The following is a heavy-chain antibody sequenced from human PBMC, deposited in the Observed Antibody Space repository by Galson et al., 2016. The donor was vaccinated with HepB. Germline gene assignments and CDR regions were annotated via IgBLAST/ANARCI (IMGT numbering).Heavy chain of an antibody. CDR1: GYIFTSYY. CDR3: ARDVSYGSGSYSLRVRGGLDF. D-gene: IGHD3-10*01. J-gene: IGHJ4*02. Sequence: SVKVSCKASGYIFTSYYIHWVRQAPGQGPEWMGIISPSGGRTNFAQKFQGRVNMTRDTSVSAVYLEMSRLRSDDTAVYYCARDVSYGSGSYSLRVRGGLDFGGQGTLVTVSS. V-gene: IGHV1-46*01. CDR2: ISPSGGRT.